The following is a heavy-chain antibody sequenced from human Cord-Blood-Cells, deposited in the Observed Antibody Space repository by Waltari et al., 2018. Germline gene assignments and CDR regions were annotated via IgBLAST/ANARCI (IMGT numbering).Heavy chain of an antibody. V-gene: IGHV3-30-3*01. CDR3: ATVTGDFDY. CDR2: KSYDGSKK. CDR1: GFTFSSYA. Sequence: QVQLVESGGGVVQPGRSLRLSCAASGFTFSSYAMHWVRQAPGKGLEWLAVKSYDGSKKYYADSVKGRFTISRDNSKNTLYLQMNSLRAEDTAVYYCATVTGDFDYWGQGTLVTVSS. J-gene: IGHJ4*02. D-gene: IGHD7-27*01.